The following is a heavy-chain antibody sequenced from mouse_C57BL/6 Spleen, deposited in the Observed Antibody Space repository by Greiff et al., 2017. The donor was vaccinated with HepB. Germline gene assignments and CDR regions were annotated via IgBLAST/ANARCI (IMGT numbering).Heavy chain of an antibody. CDR3: VSLSWPLFAY. Sequence: EVQLVESGGGLVQPKGSLKLSCAASGFSFNTYAMNWVRQAPGKGLEWVARIRSKSNNYATYYADSVKDRFTISRDDSESMLYLQRNNLKTEDTAMYYCVSLSWPLFAYWGQGTLVTVSA. J-gene: IGHJ3*01. CDR2: IRSKSNNYAT. V-gene: IGHV10-1*01. CDR1: GFSFNTYA. D-gene: IGHD6-1*01.